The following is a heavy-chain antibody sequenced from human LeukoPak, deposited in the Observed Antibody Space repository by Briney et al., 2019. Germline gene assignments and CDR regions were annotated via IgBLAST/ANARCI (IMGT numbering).Heavy chain of an antibody. Sequence: GGSLRLSCAVSGFNFFNYWMSWVRQAPGKGLEWVANIKQDGSEKYYVDSVRGRFTISRDNADNSLFLQMNSLRVEDTAVYYCARERYSGYDPADYWGQGTLVTVSS. CDR3: ARERYSGYDPADY. CDR2: IKQDGSEK. V-gene: IGHV3-7*01. CDR1: GFNFFNYW. J-gene: IGHJ4*02. D-gene: IGHD5-12*01.